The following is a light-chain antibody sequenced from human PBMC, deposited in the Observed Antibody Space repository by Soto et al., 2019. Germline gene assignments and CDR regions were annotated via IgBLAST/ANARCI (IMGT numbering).Light chain of an antibody. CDR3: LQRAPWRGT. CDR2: EVS. J-gene: IGKJ1*01. V-gene: IGKV2D-30*01. Sequence: DDVMTQSPLSLPVTLGQPASISCRSSQSLVYNDGNTYLDWFQQRPGQSPRRLTYEVSNWDSGVPDIFSGRGSGTGCNVKISMVEGEDVGVYYCLQRAPWRGTLGQGTNVEIK. CDR1: QSLVYNDGNTY.